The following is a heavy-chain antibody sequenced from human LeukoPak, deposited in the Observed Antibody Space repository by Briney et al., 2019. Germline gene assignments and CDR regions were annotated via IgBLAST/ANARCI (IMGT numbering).Heavy chain of an antibody. CDR1: GGSISIYY. J-gene: IGHJ4*02. Sequence: SETLSLTCTVSGGSISIYYWNWIRQPPGKGLEWIGSIYHSGSTTYNPSLKSRVTISGDTSKNQFSLKLSSVTAADTAVYYCTRDRELGFWGQGTLVTVSS. CDR3: TRDRELGF. CDR2: IYHSGST. D-gene: IGHD1-26*01. V-gene: IGHV4-59*01.